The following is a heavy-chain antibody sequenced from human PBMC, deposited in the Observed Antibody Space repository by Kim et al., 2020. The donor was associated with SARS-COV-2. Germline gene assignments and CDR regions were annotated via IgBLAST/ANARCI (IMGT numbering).Heavy chain of an antibody. D-gene: IGHD3-10*01. V-gene: IGHV4-39*01. CDR2: IYYSGST. CDR1: GGSISSSSYY. Sequence: LETLSLTCTVSGGSISSSSYYWGWIRQPPGKGLEWIGSIYYSGSTYYNPSLKSRVTISVDTSKNQFSLKLSSVTAADTAVYYCASLLWFGELFLDYWGQGTLVTVSS. J-gene: IGHJ4*02. CDR3: ASLLWFGELFLDY.